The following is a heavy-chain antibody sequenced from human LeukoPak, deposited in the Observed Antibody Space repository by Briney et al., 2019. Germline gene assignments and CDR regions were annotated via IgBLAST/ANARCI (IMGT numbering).Heavy chain of an antibody. CDR3: ARVNKALWFGGNHVLLPYYFDY. D-gene: IGHD3-10*01. CDR2: IYYSGST. V-gene: IGHV4-39*01. Sequence: SETLSLTCTVSGGSISSSSYYWGWIRQPPGKGLEWIGSIYYSGSTYYNPSLKSRVTISVDTSKNQFSLKLSSVTAADTAVYYCARVNKALWFGGNHVLLPYYFDYWGQGTLVTVSS. CDR1: GGSISSSSYY. J-gene: IGHJ4*02.